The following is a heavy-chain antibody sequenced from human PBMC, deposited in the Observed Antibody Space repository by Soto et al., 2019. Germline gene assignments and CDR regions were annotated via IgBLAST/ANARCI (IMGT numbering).Heavy chain of an antibody. CDR3: ARVLTYCSGGSCYLTAYYFDY. Sequence: ASVKVSCKASGYTFTSYAMHWVRQAPGQRLEWMGWINAGNGNTKYSQKFQGRVTITRDTSASTAYMELSSLRSEDTAVYYCARVLTYCSGGSCYLTAYYFDYWGQGTLVTVSS. D-gene: IGHD2-15*01. J-gene: IGHJ4*02. V-gene: IGHV1-3*01. CDR1: GYTFTSYA. CDR2: INAGNGNT.